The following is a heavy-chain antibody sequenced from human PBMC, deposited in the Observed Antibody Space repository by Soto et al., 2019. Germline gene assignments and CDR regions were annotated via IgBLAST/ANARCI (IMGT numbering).Heavy chain of an antibody. CDR1: GFTFKIHS. J-gene: IGHJ4*02. D-gene: IGHD1-1*01. CDR3: ARGTGSGAGLVDY. CDR2: INSNSSSI. V-gene: IGHV3-48*01. Sequence: DVQLVESGGGLGRPGGSLRLSCAASGFTFKIHSMNWFRQAPGKGLEWLSFINSNSSSIQYADSVKGRFSISRDNAKNSLFLQMNSLRAEDTAVYYCARGTGSGAGLVDYWGRGILVTVSS.